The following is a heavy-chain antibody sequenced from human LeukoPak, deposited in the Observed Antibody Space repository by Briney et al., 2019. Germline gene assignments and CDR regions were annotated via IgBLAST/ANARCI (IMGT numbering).Heavy chain of an antibody. CDR2: VSAYNGNT. D-gene: IGHD6-13*01. J-gene: IGHJ4*02. CDR3: AGATAAAGDGFDY. CDR1: GYTFTSYG. V-gene: IGHV1-18*01. Sequence: VTVSCKASGYTFTSYGISWLRQAPAQGLEWMGWVSAYNGNTNYAQKLEGRVTMTTDTSTSTAYMELRSLRSDDTAVYYCAGATAAAGDGFDYWGQGSLVVVSS.